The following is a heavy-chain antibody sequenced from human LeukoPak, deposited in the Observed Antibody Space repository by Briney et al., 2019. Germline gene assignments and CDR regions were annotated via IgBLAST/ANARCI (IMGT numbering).Heavy chain of an antibody. CDR3: ARDREGDHIWGSYRPDWFDP. Sequence: GGSLRLSCAASGFTFNTYTMNWVRQAPGKGLEWVSSISSSGFYIYYADSVKGRFTISGDNAKNSLYLQMNSLRAEDTAVYYCARDREGDHIWGSYRPDWFDPWGQGTLVTVSS. CDR1: GFTFNTYT. CDR2: ISSSGFYI. J-gene: IGHJ5*02. D-gene: IGHD3-16*02. V-gene: IGHV3-21*01.